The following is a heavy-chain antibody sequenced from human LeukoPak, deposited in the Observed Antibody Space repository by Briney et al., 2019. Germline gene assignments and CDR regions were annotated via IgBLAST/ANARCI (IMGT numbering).Heavy chain of an antibody. D-gene: IGHD4-11*01. CDR2: IYTSGST. J-gene: IGHJ6*03. Sequence: PSQTLSLTCTVSGGSISSGSYYWSWIRQPAGKGLEWIGRIYTSGSTNYNPSLKSRVTISVDTSKNQFSLKLSSVTAADTAVYYCATVTTTGYYMDVWGKGTTVTVSS. V-gene: IGHV4-61*02. CDR3: ATVTTTGYYMDV. CDR1: GGSISSGSYY.